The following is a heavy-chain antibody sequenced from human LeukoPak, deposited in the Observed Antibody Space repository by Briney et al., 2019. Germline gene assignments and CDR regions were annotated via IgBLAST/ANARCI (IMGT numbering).Heavy chain of an antibody. V-gene: IGHV4-38-2*01. J-gene: IGHJ6*03. CDR1: GFSINRGYY. D-gene: IGHD3-9*01. CDR2: IYYSGST. Sequence: KPSETLSLTCDVSGFSINRGYYWGWIRQPPGKGLEWIGSIYYSGSTYYNPSLKSRVTISVDTSKNQFSLKLSSVTAADTAVYYCAGHREVLRYFDWLPSELYMDVWGKGTTVTISS. CDR3: AGHREVLRYFDWLPSELYMDV.